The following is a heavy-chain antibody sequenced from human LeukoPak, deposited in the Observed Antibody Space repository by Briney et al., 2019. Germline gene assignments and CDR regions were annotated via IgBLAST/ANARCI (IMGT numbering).Heavy chain of an antibody. CDR1: GYTFTSYY. D-gene: IGHD3-3*01. J-gene: IGHJ5*02. V-gene: IGHV1-46*01. Sequence: GASVKVSCKASGYTFTSYYMHWVRQAPGQGLEWMGIINPSGGSTSYAQKFQGRVTMTRDTSTSTVYMELSSLRSEDTAVYYCARGVPVYYDFWSGYSNWFDPWGQGTLVTVSS. CDR2: INPSGGST. CDR3: ARGVPVYYDFWSGYSNWFDP.